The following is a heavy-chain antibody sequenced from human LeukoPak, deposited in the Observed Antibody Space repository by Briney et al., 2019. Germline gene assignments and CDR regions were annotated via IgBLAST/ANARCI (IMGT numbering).Heavy chain of an antibody. CDR1: GFTFSSYW. D-gene: IGHD3-22*01. J-gene: IGHJ4*02. CDR3: ATLPYYYDSSGSYYFDY. Sequence: GGSLRLSCAASGFTFSSYWMSWVRQAPGKGLEWVANIKQDGSEKYYVDSVKGRFTISRDNSKDTLYLQMNSLRVEDTAVYYCATLPYYYDSSGSYYFDYWGQGTLVTVSS. CDR2: IKQDGSEK. V-gene: IGHV3-7*01.